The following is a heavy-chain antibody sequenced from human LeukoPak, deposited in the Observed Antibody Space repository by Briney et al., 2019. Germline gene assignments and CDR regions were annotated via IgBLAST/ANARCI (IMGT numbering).Heavy chain of an antibody. CDR2: IWYDGSNK. V-gene: IGHV3-33*01. CDR1: GFTFSSYG. J-gene: IGHJ4*02. CDR3: ASDRAGSRPYYFDY. D-gene: IGHD6-19*01. Sequence: GGSLRLSCAASGFTFSSYGMHWVRRAPGKGLEWVAVIWYDGSNKYYADSVKGRFTISRDNSKNTLYLQMNSLRAEDTAVYYCASDRAGSRPYYFDYWGQGTLVTVSS.